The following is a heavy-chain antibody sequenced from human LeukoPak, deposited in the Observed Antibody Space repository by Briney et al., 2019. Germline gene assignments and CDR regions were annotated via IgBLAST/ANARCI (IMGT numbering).Heavy chain of an antibody. CDR1: GYTFTGYY. CDR2: INPNSGGT. V-gene: IGHV1-2*02. J-gene: IGHJ5*02. D-gene: IGHD2-2*01. Sequence: ASVKVSCKASGYTFTGYYMHWVRQAPGQGLDWMGWINPNSGGTNYAQKFQGRVTMTRGTSISTAYMELSRLRSDDTAVYYCARDYYSSTSCYLGWFDPWGQGTLVTVSS. CDR3: ARDYYSSTSCYLGWFDP.